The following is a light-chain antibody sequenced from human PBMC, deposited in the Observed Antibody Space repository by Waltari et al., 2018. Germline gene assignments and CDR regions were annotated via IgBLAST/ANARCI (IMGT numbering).Light chain of an antibody. CDR2: DVT. Sequence: QSALTQPRSVSGSPGQSVTISCTGTSSDVGGSDSVSWYQQHPGKAPKLMLYDVTKGPSGVPDRCSGSKSGNTASLTISGLQVEDEADYYCCSYAGSSVLFGGGTKLTVL. J-gene: IGLJ2*01. CDR3: CSYAGSSVL. CDR1: SSDVGGSDS. V-gene: IGLV2-11*01.